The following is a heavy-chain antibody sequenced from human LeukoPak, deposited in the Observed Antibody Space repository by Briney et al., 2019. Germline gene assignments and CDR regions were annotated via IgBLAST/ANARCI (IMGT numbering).Heavy chain of an antibody. V-gene: IGHV3-48*04. Sequence: PGGSLRLSCAASGFTFSIYSMNWVRQAPGKGLEWVSYISSGSSTIYYADSVKGRFTISRDNAKNSLYLQMNSLRAEDTAVYYCAREDHDAFDIWGQGTMVTVSS. J-gene: IGHJ3*02. CDR2: ISSGSSTI. CDR1: GFTFSIYS. CDR3: AREDHDAFDI.